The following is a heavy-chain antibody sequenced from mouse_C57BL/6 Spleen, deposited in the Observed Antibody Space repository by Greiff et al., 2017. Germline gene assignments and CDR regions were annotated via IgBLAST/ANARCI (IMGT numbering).Heavy chain of an antibody. Sequence: QVQLQQSGAELVRPGASVKMSCKASGYTFTSYNMHWVKQTPRQGLEWIGAIYPGNGDTSYNQKFKGKATLTVDKSSSTAYMQLSSLTSEDSAVYCGARGPQITTVRGYYAMDYWGQGTSVTVSS. CDR2: IYPGNGDT. CDR3: ARGPQITTVRGYYAMDY. V-gene: IGHV1-12*01. D-gene: IGHD1-1*01. CDR1: GYTFTSYN. J-gene: IGHJ4*01.